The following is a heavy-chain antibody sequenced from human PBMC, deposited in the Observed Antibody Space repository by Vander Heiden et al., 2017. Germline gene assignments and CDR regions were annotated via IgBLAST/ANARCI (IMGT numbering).Heavy chain of an antibody. D-gene: IGHD2-2*01. CDR3: ARESAVERIAFDI. CDR2: INSDGSST. Sequence: EVRLEESGGGLVQPGGSLRLSCSPSGFTFSRFWMHWVRQAPGKGLVWVSRINSDGSSTMYADTVKGRFTISRDNAKNTVYLQMNSLRADDTAIYYCARESAVERIAFDIWGQGTMVTVSS. V-gene: IGHV3-74*03. J-gene: IGHJ3*02. CDR1: GFTFSRFW.